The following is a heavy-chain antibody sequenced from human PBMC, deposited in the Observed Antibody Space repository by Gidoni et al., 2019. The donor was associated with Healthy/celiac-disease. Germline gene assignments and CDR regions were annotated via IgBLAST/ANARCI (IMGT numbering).Heavy chain of an antibody. CDR1: GFTFRSYA. Sequence: SAPGFTFRSYAMHWVRQAPGKGLGWVAVISYDGSNKYYADSVKGRFTISRDNSKNTLYLQMNSLRAEDTAVYYCANEITMIVGSAFDIWGQGTMVTVSS. CDR3: ANEITMIVGSAFDI. J-gene: IGHJ3*02. CDR2: ISYDGSNK. D-gene: IGHD3-22*01. V-gene: IGHV3-30*04.